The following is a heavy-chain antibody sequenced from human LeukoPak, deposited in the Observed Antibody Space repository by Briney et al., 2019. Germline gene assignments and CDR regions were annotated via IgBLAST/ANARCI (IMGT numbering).Heavy chain of an antibody. CDR1: RGSISSSSYY. J-gene: IGHJ3*02. CDR3: ARDFAAATCSSTSCPQAFDI. Sequence: PSETLSLTCTVSRGSISSSSYYWGWIRQPPGKGLEWIGSIYYSGSTYYNPSLKSRVTVSVDTSKNQFSLKLSSVTAADTAVYYCARDFAAATCSSTSCPQAFDIWGQGTMVTVSS. CDR2: IYYSGST. D-gene: IGHD2-2*01. V-gene: IGHV4-39*07.